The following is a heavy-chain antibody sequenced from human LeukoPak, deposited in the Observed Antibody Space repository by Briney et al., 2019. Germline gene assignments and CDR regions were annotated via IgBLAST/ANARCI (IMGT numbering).Heavy chain of an antibody. V-gene: IGHV3-48*04. D-gene: IGHD3-22*01. CDR2: ISSSGSTI. Sequence: GGSLRLSCAASGFTFSSYSMNWVRQAPGKGLEWVSYISSSGSTIYYADSVKGRFTIFRDNAKNSLYLQMNSLRAEDTAVYYCAREETYYYDSSGYLFDYWGQGTLVTVSS. CDR1: GFTFSSYS. J-gene: IGHJ4*02. CDR3: AREETYYYDSSGYLFDY.